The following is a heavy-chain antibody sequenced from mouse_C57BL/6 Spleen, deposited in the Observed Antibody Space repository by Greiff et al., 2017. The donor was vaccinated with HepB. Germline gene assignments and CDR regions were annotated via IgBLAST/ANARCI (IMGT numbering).Heavy chain of an antibody. Sequence: EVKLQESGGGLVKPGGSLKLSCAASGFTFSSYAMSWVRQTPEKRLEWVATISDGGSYTYYPDNVKGRFTISRDNAKNNLYLQMSHLKSEDTAMYYCARGGDYDRDWYFDVWGTGTTVTVSS. D-gene: IGHD2-4*01. CDR1: GFTFSSYA. J-gene: IGHJ1*03. CDR2: ISDGGSYT. CDR3: ARGGDYDRDWYFDV. V-gene: IGHV5-4*03.